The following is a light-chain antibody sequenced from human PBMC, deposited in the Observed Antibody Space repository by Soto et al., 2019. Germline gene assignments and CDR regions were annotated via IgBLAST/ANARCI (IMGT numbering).Light chain of an antibody. CDR3: QQYDNRSPLT. CDR2: GAS. CDR1: QSVWSN. Sequence: EVVMTQFPATLSVSPGGRATLSCRASQSVWSNLAWYQQKPGQAPRLLIYGASTRATGVPAKFSGSGSGTEFTLTISSLQTEDFGVYYCQQYDNRSPLTFGGVTKVEI. V-gene: IGKV3-15*01. J-gene: IGKJ4*01.